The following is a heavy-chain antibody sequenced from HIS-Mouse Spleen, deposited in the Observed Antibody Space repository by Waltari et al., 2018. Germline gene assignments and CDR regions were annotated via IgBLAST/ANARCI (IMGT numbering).Heavy chain of an antibody. CDR2: IIPIFGTA. CDR3: AREIPYSSSWYDWYFDL. D-gene: IGHD6-13*01. V-gene: IGHV1-69*01. J-gene: IGHJ2*01. Sequence: IIPIFGTANYAQKFQGRVTITADESTSTAYMELSSLRSEDTAVYYCAREIPYSSSWYDWYFDLWGRGTLVTVSS.